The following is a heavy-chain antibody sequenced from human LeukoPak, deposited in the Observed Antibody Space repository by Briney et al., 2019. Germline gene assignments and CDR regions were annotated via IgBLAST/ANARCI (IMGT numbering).Heavy chain of an antibody. CDR3: ASLSSSFLVDY. D-gene: IGHD6-13*01. V-gene: IGHV3-21*01. CDR2: ISSSSSYI. Sequence: VGSLRLSCAASGFTFSSYSMNWVRQAPGKGLEWVSSISSSSSYIYYADSVKGRFTISRDNAKNSLYLQMNSLRAEDTAVYYCASLSSSFLVDYWGQGTLVTVSS. CDR1: GFTFSSYS. J-gene: IGHJ4*02.